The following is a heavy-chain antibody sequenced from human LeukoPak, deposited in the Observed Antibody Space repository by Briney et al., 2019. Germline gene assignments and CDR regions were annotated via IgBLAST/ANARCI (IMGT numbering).Heavy chain of an antibody. CDR1: GGTFSSYA. CDR2: IIPIFGTA. V-gene: IGHV1-69*13. CDR3: ARFGGIIAAAADLNYYYYYGMDV. J-gene: IGHJ6*02. Sequence: SVKVSCKASGGTFSSYAVSWVRQAPGQGLEWMGGIIPIFGTANYAQKFQGRVTITADESTSTAYMELSSLRSEDTAVYYCARFGGIIAAAADLNYYYYYGMDVWGQGTTVTVSS. D-gene: IGHD6-13*01.